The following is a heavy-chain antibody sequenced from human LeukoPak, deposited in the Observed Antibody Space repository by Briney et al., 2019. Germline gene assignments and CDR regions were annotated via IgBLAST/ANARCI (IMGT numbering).Heavy chain of an antibody. J-gene: IGHJ5*02. CDR1: GGSISSHY. D-gene: IGHD2-2*01. CDR3: ARQKIGYCSSTSCYGGGWFDP. Sequence: KPSETLSLTCTVSGGSISSHYWSWIRQPPGKGLEWIGYIYYSGSTNYNPSLKSRVTISVDTSKNQFSLKLSSVTAADTAVYYCARQKIGYCSSTSCYGGGWFDPWGQGTLVTVSS. CDR2: IYYSGST. V-gene: IGHV4-59*11.